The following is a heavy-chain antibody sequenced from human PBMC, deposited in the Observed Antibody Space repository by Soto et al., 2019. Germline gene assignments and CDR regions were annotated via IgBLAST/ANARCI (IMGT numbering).Heavy chain of an antibody. CDR2: IFHSGST. V-gene: IGHV4-31*03. CDR3: VRGGIAGHWFDP. D-gene: IGHD2-15*01. CDR1: RAFIISGGFY. J-gene: IGHJ5*02. Sequence: QVQLQESGPGLVKPSQTLSLTCSVSRAFIISGGFYYSWIRQPPGKGLEWLGYIFHSGSTLYNPSLRGRLTLSADTSRNQLSLHLTSVTAADTAVYYCVRGGIAGHWFDPWGQGILVTVSS.